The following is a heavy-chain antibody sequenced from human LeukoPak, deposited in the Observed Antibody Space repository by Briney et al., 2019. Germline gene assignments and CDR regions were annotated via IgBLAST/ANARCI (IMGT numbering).Heavy chain of an antibody. CDR3: ATLYSSGWYFGS. V-gene: IGHV4-39*01. CDR2: IYYSGIT. D-gene: IGHD6-19*01. CDR1: GGSISSTFYY. Sequence: SETLSLTCTVSGGSISSTFYYWGWIRQPPGKGLEWVGRIYYSGITYYNPSLESRVTISVDTSKNQFSLKLSSVTAADTAVYYCATLYSSGWYFGSWGQGTLVTVSS. J-gene: IGHJ4*02.